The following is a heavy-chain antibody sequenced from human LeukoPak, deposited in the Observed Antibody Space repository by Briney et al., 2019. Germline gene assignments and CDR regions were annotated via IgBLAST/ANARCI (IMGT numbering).Heavy chain of an antibody. CDR2: INHSGSS. V-gene: IGHV4-30-2*01. CDR1: GGSISSGGYY. CDR3: ARSNIAAGQMGA. Sequence: SETLSLTCTVSGGSISSGGYYWSWIRQPPGKGLEWIGEINHSGSSNYNPSLKSRVTISADTSKNQFSLKLSSVTAADTAVYYCARSNIAAGQMGAWGQGTLVTVSS. D-gene: IGHD6-13*01. J-gene: IGHJ5*02.